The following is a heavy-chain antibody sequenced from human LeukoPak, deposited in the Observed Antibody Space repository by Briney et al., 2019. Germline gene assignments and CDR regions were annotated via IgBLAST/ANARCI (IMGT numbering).Heavy chain of an antibody. V-gene: IGHV3-23*01. CDR3: AKDRNQLPIDY. CDR2: ISGSGGST. CDR1: GLTFSNYA. D-gene: IGHD2-2*01. J-gene: IGHJ4*02. Sequence: GGSLRLSCAASGLTFSNYAMSWVRQAPGKGLEWVSAISGSGGSTYYADSVKGRFTISRDNSKNTLYLQMNSLRAEDTAVYYCAKDRNQLPIDYWGQGTLVTVSS.